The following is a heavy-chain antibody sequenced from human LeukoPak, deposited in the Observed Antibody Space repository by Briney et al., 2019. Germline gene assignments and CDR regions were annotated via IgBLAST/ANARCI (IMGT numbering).Heavy chain of an antibody. CDR1: GGSISSSSYY. D-gene: IGHD3-10*01. CDR3: AKGGSGKSRYYYYYMDV. Sequence: SETLSLTCTVSGGSISSSSYYWSWIRQPAGKGPEWIGRIYTSGSTNYNPSLKSRVTMSVDTSKNQFSLKLSSVTAADTAVYYCAKGGSGKSRYYYYYMDVWGKGTTVTISS. V-gene: IGHV4-61*02. J-gene: IGHJ6*03. CDR2: IYTSGST.